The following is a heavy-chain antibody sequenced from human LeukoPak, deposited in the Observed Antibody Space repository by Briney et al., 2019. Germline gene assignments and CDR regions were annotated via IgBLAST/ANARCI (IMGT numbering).Heavy chain of an antibody. CDR3: ANDGHVYGSGSYLDY. D-gene: IGHD3-10*01. CDR1: GFTFSSYG. CDR2: ISYDGSNK. Sequence: GGSLRLSCAASGFTFSSYGMHWVRQAPGKGLEWVAVISYDGSNKYYADSVKGRFTISRDNSKNTLYLQMNSLRAEDTAVYYCANDGHVYGSGSYLDYWGQGTLVTVSS. V-gene: IGHV3-30*18. J-gene: IGHJ4*02.